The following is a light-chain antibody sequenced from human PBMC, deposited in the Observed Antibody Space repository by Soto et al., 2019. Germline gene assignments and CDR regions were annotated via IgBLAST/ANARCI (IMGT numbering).Light chain of an antibody. J-gene: IGKJ5*01. CDR3: QQYHKVPVT. CDR1: QDVNNS. V-gene: IGKV1-33*01. Sequence: DIQMTQSPSSLSASVGDRVTITCQARQDVNNSLNWYQQKPRKAPNLLIYDVFNLGTEVPSRFSGSGSGTDFTFTISRLQPEDIGTYYCQQYHKVPVTFGQGTRLEIK. CDR2: DVF.